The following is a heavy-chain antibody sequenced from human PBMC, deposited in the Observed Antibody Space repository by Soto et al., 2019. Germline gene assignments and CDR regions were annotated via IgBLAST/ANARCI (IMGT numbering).Heavy chain of an antibody. CDR2: IYYSGNT. CDR1: GGSISSSSYY. CDR3: VRGITMVWGNPDYYYNYMDV. V-gene: IGHV4-39*01. D-gene: IGHD3-10*01. J-gene: IGHJ6*02. Sequence: SETLSLTCTVSGGSISSSSYYWGWIRQPPGKGLEWIGSIYYSGNTYHNPSLKSRVTISVDTSKNQLSLNLRSVTAADTAVYYCVRGITMVWGNPDYYYNYMDVWGQGTTVTVS.